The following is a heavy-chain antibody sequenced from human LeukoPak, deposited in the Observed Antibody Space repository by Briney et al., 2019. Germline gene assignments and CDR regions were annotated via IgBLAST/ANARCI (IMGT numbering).Heavy chain of an antibody. CDR1: GYTFTSYS. D-gene: IGHD3-16*01. CDR3: ARDQGITFGGVTRLFDY. Sequence: ASVKVSCKASGYTFTSYSISWVRQAPGQGLEWMGWISAYNGNTNYAQKLQGRVTMTTDTSTSTAYMELRSLRSDDTAVYYCARDQGITFGGVTRLFDYWGQGTLVTVSS. V-gene: IGHV1-18*01. CDR2: ISAYNGNT. J-gene: IGHJ4*02.